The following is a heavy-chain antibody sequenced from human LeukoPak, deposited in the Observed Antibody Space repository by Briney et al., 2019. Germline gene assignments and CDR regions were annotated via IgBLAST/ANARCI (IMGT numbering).Heavy chain of an antibody. CDR3: ARGAAAGTLFDY. D-gene: IGHD6-13*01. CDR2: IGISSNKI. V-gene: IGHV3-21*01. J-gene: IGHJ4*02. CDR1: GFTLRSYT. Sequence: GGSLRLSCAASGFTLRSYTMNWVRQAPGKGLEWVSSIGISSNKIYYADSVKGRFTISRDNSKNTLYLQMNSLRAEDTAVYYCARGAAAGTLFDYWGQGTLVTVSS.